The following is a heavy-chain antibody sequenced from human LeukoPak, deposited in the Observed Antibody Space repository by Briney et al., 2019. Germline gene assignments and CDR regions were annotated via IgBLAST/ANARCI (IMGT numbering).Heavy chain of an antibody. CDR2: IHYSGST. CDR1: GGTISRSRYS. J-gene: IGHJ4*02. Sequence: SETLSLTCIVSGGTISRSRYSWGWIRQPPGRGLEWIGNIHYSGSTYYNPSLKSRVTISVDTSKNQFSLKLSSVTAADTAVYYCARQGYYYDSSGSNLGYFDYWGQGTLVTVSS. CDR3: ARQGYYYDSSGSNLGYFDY. D-gene: IGHD3-22*01. V-gene: IGHV4-39*01.